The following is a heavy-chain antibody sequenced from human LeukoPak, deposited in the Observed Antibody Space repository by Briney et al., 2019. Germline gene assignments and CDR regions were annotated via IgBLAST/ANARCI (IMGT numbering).Heavy chain of an antibody. V-gene: IGHV4-34*01. CDR3: ARGSDWNSYGDY. Sequence: SETLSLTCAVYGGSFSGYYWSWIRQPPVKGLEWIGEINHSGSTNYNPSLKSRVTISVDTSKNQFSLKLSSVTAADTAVYYCARGSDWNSYGDYWGQGTLVTVSS. CDR1: GGSFSGYY. D-gene: IGHD5-18*01. CDR2: INHSGST. J-gene: IGHJ4*02.